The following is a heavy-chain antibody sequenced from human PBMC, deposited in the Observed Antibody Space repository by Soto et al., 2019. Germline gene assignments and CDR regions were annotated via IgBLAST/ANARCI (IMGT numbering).Heavy chain of an antibody. CDR2: ISGDGGST. CDR1: GFTFDDYA. J-gene: IGHJ4*02. V-gene: IGHV3-43*02. Sequence: GGSLRLSCAASGFTFDDYAMHWVRQAPGKGLEWVSLISGDGGSTYYADSVKGRFTISRDNSKNSLYLQMNSMRTEDSSLYCCANDVEGCYFDFWGQGTLVTVSS. CDR3: ANDVEGCYFDF.